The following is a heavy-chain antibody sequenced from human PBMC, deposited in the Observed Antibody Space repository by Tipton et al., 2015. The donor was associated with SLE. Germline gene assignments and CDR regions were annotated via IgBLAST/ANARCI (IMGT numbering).Heavy chain of an antibody. V-gene: IGHV4-59*07. CDR1: GGSIGSYY. J-gene: IGHJ4*02. Sequence: TLSLTCTVSGGSIGSYYWSWIRQPPGKGLEWIGYIYYSGTNYNPSLKSRVTISVDTSKNQFSLKLTSVTAADTAVYYCASGEVGATVCFDYWGQGTLVTVSS. D-gene: IGHD1-26*01. CDR3: ASGEVGATVCFDY. CDR2: IYYSGT.